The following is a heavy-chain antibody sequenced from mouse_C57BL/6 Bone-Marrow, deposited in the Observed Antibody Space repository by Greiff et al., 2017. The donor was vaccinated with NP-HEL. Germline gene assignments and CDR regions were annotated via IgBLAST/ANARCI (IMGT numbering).Heavy chain of an antibody. CDR2: IYPGSGNT. Sequence: QVQLKESGAELVRPGASVKLSCKASGYTFTDYYINWVKQRPGQGLEWIARIYPGSGNTYYNEKFKGKATLTAEKSSSTAYMQLSSLTSEDSAVYFCVTTVVEGYYYAMDYWGQGTSVTVSS. J-gene: IGHJ4*01. CDR3: VTTVVEGYYYAMDY. V-gene: IGHV1-76*01. D-gene: IGHD1-1*01. CDR1: GYTFTDYY.